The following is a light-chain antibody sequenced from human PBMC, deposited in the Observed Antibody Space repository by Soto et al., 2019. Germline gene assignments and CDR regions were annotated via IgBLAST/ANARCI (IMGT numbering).Light chain of an antibody. CDR2: LGS. CDR3: MKALQTPGK. J-gene: IGKJ1*01. CDR1: RSLLHSNGYNY. Sequence: DFVMTQSPVSLPVTPGEPASVSCRSSRSLLHSNGYNYLDWYLQKPGQSPQLLIYLGSNRASGVPDRFSGSGSGTEFTLKIRRVEAEDVGVYYCMKALQTPGKYGQGTKVEIK. V-gene: IGKV2-28*01.